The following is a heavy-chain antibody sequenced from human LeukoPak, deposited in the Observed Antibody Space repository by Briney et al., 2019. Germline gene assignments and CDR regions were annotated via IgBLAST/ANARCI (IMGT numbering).Heavy chain of an antibody. Sequence: SVKVSCKASGGTFSSYAISWVRQAPGQGLEWMGGIIPVFGTANYAQKLQGRVTITADESTSTAYMELSSLRSEDTAVYYCARAPLSSKGMGVVYWGQGTLVTVSS. J-gene: IGHJ4*02. D-gene: IGHD6-13*01. V-gene: IGHV1-69*01. CDR2: IIPVFGTA. CDR3: ARAPLSSKGMGVVY. CDR1: GGTFSSYA.